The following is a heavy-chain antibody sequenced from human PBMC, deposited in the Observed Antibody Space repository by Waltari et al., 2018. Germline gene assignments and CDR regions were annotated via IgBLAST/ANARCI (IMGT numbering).Heavy chain of an antibody. CDR2: IYYSGST. D-gene: IGHD3-22*01. CDR3: ARASDSSGYLDY. CDR1: GGSISSYY. J-gene: IGHJ4*02. V-gene: IGHV4-59*01. Sequence: QVQLQESGPGLVKPSETLSLTCTVSGGSISSYYWSWIRQPPGKGLEWIGYIYYSGSTNYNPSLKSRVTISVDTSKNQFSLKLSSVTAADTAVYYCARASDSSGYLDYWGQGTLVTVSS.